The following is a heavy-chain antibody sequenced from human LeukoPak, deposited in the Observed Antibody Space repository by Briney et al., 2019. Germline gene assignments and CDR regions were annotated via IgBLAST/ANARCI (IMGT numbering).Heavy chain of an antibody. CDR2: IYHSGST. J-gene: IGHJ4*02. CDR1: GGSVSSDLYS. V-gene: IGHV4-30-2*02. Sequence: SETLSLTCTLSGGSVSSDLYSWSWIRQPPGKGLEWIGYIYHSGSTYYNPSLKSRVTISVDRSKNQFSLKLSSVTAADTAVYYCASTGIAAAGRFDYWGQGTLVTVSS. D-gene: IGHD6-13*01. CDR3: ASTGIAAAGRFDY.